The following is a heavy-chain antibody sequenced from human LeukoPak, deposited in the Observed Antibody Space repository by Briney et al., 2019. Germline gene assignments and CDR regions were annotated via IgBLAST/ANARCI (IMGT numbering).Heavy chain of an antibody. Sequence: SQTLSLTCAVSGGSISSGGYSWSWIRQPPGKGLEWIGRIYTSGSTNYNPSLKSRVTMSVDTSKNQFSLKLSSVTAADTAVYYCARVQRGTIDYWGQGTLVTVSS. CDR1: GGSISSGGYS. CDR2: IYTSGST. V-gene: IGHV4-61*02. J-gene: IGHJ4*02. CDR3: ARVQRGTIDY. D-gene: IGHD1-26*01.